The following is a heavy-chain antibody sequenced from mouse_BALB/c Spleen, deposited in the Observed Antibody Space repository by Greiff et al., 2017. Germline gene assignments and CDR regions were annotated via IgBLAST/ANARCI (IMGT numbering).Heavy chain of an antibody. CDR2: ISSGSSTI. CDR3: ARGGYGSYWYFDV. CDR1: GFTFSSFG. Sequence: EVQLVESGGGLVQPGGSRKLSCAASGFTFSSFGMHWVRQAPEKGLEWVAYISSGSSTIYYADTVKGRFTISRDNPKNTLFLQMTSLRSEDTAMYYCARGGYGSYWYFDVWGAGTTVTVSS. V-gene: IGHV5-17*02. J-gene: IGHJ1*01. D-gene: IGHD2-10*02.